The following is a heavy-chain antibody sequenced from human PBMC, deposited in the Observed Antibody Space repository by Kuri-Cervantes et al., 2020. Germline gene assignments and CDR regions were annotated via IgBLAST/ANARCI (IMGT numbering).Heavy chain of an antibody. J-gene: IGHJ4*02. Sequence: SETLSLTCTVSDDSINNYYFNWIRQSAGQGLEWIGRIWLNGKTKYNPSLESRVAVSIDGSKNQVSLRLNSATAADTAVYYCATTPPLSSFYDSRADDFFDLWGQGILVTVSS. V-gene: IGHV4-4*07. CDR3: ATTPPLSSFYDSRADDFFDL. CDR2: IWLNGKT. D-gene: IGHD3-22*01. CDR1: DDSINNYY.